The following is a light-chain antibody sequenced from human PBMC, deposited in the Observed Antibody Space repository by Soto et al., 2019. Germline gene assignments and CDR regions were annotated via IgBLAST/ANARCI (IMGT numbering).Light chain of an antibody. CDR3: SSYTRRKTVV. V-gene: IGLV2-14*03. Sequence: QSVLNQPASVSGSPGQSITISCTGTSSDVGGYNYVSWHQQHPGKAPKLMIFDVSNRPSGVSNRFSGSKSGDTASLTISGLQAEDEADYYCSSYTRRKTVVFGGGTKLTVL. J-gene: IGLJ2*01. CDR1: SSDVGGYNY. CDR2: DVS.